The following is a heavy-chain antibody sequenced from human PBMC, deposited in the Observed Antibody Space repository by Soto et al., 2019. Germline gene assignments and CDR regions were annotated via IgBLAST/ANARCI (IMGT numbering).Heavy chain of an antibody. CDR2: ISSSSSTI. D-gene: IGHD1-26*01. J-gene: IGHJ4*02. CDR1: GFTFSSYS. V-gene: IGHV3-48*01. Sequence: EVQLVESGGGLVQPGGSRRLSCAASGFTFSSYSMNWVRQAQGKGLEWVSYISSSSSTIYYADSVKGRFTISRDNAKNSLYLQMNSLRAEDTAVYYCAREVGPINYWGQGTLVTVSS. CDR3: AREVGPINY.